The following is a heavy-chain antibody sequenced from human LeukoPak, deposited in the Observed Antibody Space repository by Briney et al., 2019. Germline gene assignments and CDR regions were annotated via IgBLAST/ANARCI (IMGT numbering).Heavy chain of an antibody. V-gene: IGHV1-18*04. D-gene: IGHD5-12*01. CDR2: ISAYNGNT. CDR3: ARVSGYDWESFYDY. Sequence: ASVKVSCKASGYTFTGYYMHWVRQAPGQGLEWMGWISAYNGNTNYAQKLQGRVTMTTDTSTSTAYMELRSLRSDDTAVYYCARVSGYDWESFYDYWGQRTLVTVSS. CDR1: GYTFTGYY. J-gene: IGHJ4*02.